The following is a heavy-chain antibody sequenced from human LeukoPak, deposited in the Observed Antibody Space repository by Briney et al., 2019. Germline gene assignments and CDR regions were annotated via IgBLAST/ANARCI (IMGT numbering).Heavy chain of an antibody. V-gene: IGHV3-23*01. CDR1: GFTFSSYA. CDR3: AKAVVGAYYFDS. D-gene: IGHD2-15*01. CDR2: ISGGGRST. Sequence: TGGPLRLSCAASGFTFSSYAMSWVRQAPGKGLEWVSAISGGGRSTDYADSVKGRFTISRDNSKNTLYLQMNSLRAEDTAVYYCAKAVVGAYYFDSWGQGALVTVSS. J-gene: IGHJ4*02.